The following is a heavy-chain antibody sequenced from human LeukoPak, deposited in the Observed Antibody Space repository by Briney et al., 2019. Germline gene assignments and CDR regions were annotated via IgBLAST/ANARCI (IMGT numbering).Heavy chain of an antibody. V-gene: IGHV3-23*01. J-gene: IGHJ2*01. CDR3: AKVWGYCTSTSCYLTYCSFDL. D-gene: IGHD2-2*01. CDR1: GFTFSNYA. Sequence: GGSLRLSCAASGFTFSNYAMSWVRQAPGKGLEWVSAITASGGSAYYADSVKGRFTISRDNSKNTLYMQMNSLRAEDTAVYYCAKVWGYCTSTSCYLTYCSFDLWGRGALVTVSS. CDR2: ITASGGSA.